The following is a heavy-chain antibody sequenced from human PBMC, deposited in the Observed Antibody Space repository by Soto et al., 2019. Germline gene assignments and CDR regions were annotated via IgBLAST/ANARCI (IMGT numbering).Heavy chain of an antibody. Sequence: QVQLVQSGAEVKKPGASVKVSCKASGYTFTSYYMHWVLQAPGQGLEWMGIINPSGGSTTSAQKFQTRVTMTRDTSTRTVYMELRSLRSDDTAIYYCARESPVVGATPDRRRSKYWGQGTLVTVSS. CDR2: INPSGGST. D-gene: IGHD1-26*01. CDR3: ARESPVVGATPDRRRSKY. V-gene: IGHV1-46*01. J-gene: IGHJ4*02. CDR1: GYTFTSYY.